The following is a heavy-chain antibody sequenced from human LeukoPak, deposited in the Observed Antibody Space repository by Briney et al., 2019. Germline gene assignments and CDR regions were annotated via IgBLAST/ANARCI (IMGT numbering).Heavy chain of an antibody. D-gene: IGHD3-10*01. CDR3: ARRGGSVSYLFDY. CDR1: DGSIGAYY. J-gene: IGHJ4*02. V-gene: IGHV4-59*08. Sequence: SETLSLTCTVSDGSIGAYYGSWIRQPPGKGLEWIGHISSSGTTNFNPSLNSRASISINTSMNQFSLKLRSVTAADTAIYFCARRGGSVSYLFDYWGQGALVAVSS. CDR2: ISSSGTT.